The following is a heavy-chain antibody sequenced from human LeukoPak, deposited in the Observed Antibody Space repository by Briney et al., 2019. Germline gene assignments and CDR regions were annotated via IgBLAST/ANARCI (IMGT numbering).Heavy chain of an antibody. CDR3: ARERWYYYDSSGYYYREYYGTDV. CDR1: GFTFSSYW. V-gene: IGHV3-7*01. D-gene: IGHD3-22*01. J-gene: IGHJ6*02. Sequence: PGGSLRLSCAASGFTFSSYWMSWVRQAPGKGLEWVANIKQDGSEKYYVDSVEGRFTISRDNAKNSLYLQMNSLRAEDTAVYYCARERWYYYDSSGYYYREYYGTDVWGQGTTVTVSS. CDR2: IKQDGSEK.